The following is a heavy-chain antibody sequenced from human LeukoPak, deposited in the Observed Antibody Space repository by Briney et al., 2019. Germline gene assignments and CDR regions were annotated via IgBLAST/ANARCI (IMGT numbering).Heavy chain of an antibody. CDR3: ARDSGYDRAVDY. CDR1: GGSISSGDYY. V-gene: IGHV4-30-4*02. D-gene: IGHD5-12*01. J-gene: IGHJ4*02. Sequence: PSETLSLTCTVSGGSISSGDYYWSWIRQPPGKGLEWIGYIYYSGSTYYNPSLKSRVTISVDTSKNQFSLKLSSVTAADTAVYYCARDSGYDRAVDYWGQGTLVTVSS. CDR2: IYYSGST.